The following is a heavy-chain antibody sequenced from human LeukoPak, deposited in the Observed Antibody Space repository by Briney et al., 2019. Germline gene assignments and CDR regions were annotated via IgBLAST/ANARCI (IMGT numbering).Heavy chain of an antibody. V-gene: IGHV4-59*13. CDR3: ARDRVGGATAAFDI. J-gene: IGHJ3*02. Sequence: PSGTLSLTCTVSGGSISSYYWSWVRQPPGKGLEWIGFIYYSGSTNYNPSLKSRVAISVDRSKNQFSLKLSSVTAADTAVYYCARDRVGGATAAFDIWGQGTMVTASS. CDR2: IYYSGST. CDR1: GGSISSYY. D-gene: IGHD1-26*01.